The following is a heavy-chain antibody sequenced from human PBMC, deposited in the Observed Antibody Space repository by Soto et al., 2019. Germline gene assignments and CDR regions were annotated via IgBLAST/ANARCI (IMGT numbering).Heavy chain of an antibody. CDR3: AIGPRMWLAGGGY. Sequence: SETLSLTCAVYGGSLSGYYWSWIRQPPGKGLEWLAEINHSGITYYNPSLKSRITISIDTSKKQFSLKLNSVTAADTAVYYCAIGPRMWLAGGGYWGQGTQVTVSS. J-gene: IGHJ4*02. D-gene: IGHD6-19*01. V-gene: IGHV4-34*01. CDR1: GGSLSGYY. CDR2: INHSGIT.